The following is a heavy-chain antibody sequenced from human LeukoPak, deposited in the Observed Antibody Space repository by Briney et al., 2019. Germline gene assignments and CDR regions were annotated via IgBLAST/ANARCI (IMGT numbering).Heavy chain of an antibody. Sequence: GGSLRLSCAASGFTFSSYGMHWVRQAPGKGLEWVAVISYDGSNKYYADSVKGRFTISRDNSKNTLYLQMNSLRAEDTAVYYCGHGPAPRVWSVYWYAFDIGGQGTMVTVSS. J-gene: IGHJ3*02. D-gene: IGHD3-3*01. CDR3: GHGPAPRVWSVYWYAFDI. CDR1: GFTFSSYG. V-gene: IGHV3-30*03. CDR2: ISYDGSNK.